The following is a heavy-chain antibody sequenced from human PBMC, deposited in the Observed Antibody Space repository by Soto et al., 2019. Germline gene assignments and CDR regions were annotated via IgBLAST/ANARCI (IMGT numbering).Heavy chain of an antibody. CDR3: AKDVMLTGDGMDV. CDR2: ISYDGSNK. J-gene: IGHJ6*02. Sequence: QVQLVESGGGVVQPGRSLRLSCAASGFTFSSYGMHWVRQAPGKGLEWVAVISYDGSNKYYADSVKGRFTISRDNSKNTLILQMNSLRAEDTAVYYCAKDVMLTGDGMDVWGQGTTVTVSS. D-gene: IGHD3-16*01. V-gene: IGHV3-30*18. CDR1: GFTFSSYG.